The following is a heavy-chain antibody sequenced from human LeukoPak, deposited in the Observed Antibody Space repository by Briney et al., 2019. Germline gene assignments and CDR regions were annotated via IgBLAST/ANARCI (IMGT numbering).Heavy chain of an antibody. Sequence: GGSLRLSCAASGFTFNSYGMHWVRQAPGKGLDWVAFIRYDGSNEYYADSVKGRFTISRDNSKNTLSLQMNSLRGEDTAVYYCAKDFHHDFWMYFDDWGQGTLVTVSS. J-gene: IGHJ4*02. CDR3: AKDFHHDFWMYFDD. V-gene: IGHV3-30*02. CDR1: GFTFNSYG. D-gene: IGHD3-3*01. CDR2: IRYDGSNE.